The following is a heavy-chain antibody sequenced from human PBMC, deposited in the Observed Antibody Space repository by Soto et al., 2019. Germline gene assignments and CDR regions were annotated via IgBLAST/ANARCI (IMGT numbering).Heavy chain of an antibody. CDR3: ARNSVSTKIDF. D-gene: IGHD1-26*01. V-gene: IGHV4-31*03. CDR2: LFYSGST. Sequence: QVQLQESGPGLVKPSQTLSLTCSVSGGSINSGGYYWTWIRQYPGKGLEWIGNLFYSGSTSYNPSLKSRLTLSIDTSKTHFSLRLTSVTAADTAVYYCARNSVSTKIDFWGQGTLVTVSS. J-gene: IGHJ4*02. CDR1: GGSINSGGYY.